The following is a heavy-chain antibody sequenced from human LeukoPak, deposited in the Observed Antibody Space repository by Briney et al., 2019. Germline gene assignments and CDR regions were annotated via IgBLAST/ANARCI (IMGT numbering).Heavy chain of an antibody. CDR3: AKGRGKYYDILTGLY. CDR2: ISSSGSTI. V-gene: IGHV3-11*01. J-gene: IGHJ4*02. Sequence: GGSLRLSCAASGFTFSDYYMSWIRQAPGKGLEWVSYISSSGSTIYYADSVKGRFTISRDNSKNTLYLQMNSLRAEDTAVYYCAKGRGKYYDILTGLYWGQGTLVTVSS. D-gene: IGHD3-9*01. CDR1: GFTFSDYY.